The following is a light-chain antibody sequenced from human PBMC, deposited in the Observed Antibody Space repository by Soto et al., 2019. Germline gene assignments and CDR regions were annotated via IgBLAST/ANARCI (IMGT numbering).Light chain of an antibody. CDR2: AAS. V-gene: IGKV3-20*01. CDR1: QSVSSSY. J-gene: IGKJ5*01. Sequence: EIVLTQSPDTLSLSPGERATLSCRASQSVSSSYLAWYQQRPGQAPRLLIYAASSRATGSPDRFSGGGSGTDFTLTISRLEPEDFGLYSCHQYGYSPITFRQRTRME. CDR3: HQYGYSPIT.